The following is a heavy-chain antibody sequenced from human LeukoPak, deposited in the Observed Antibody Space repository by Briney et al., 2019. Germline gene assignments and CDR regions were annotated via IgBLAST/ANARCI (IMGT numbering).Heavy chain of an antibody. Sequence: SETLSLTCAVSGGSISSSNWWSWVRQPPGKGLEWVGEIYHSGSTNYNPSLKGRVTISVDKSKNQFSLKLSSVTAADTAVYYCAAAAGDGEFDYWGQGTLVTVSS. CDR2: IYHSGST. D-gene: IGHD6-13*01. CDR3: AAAAGDGEFDY. CDR1: GGSISSSNW. V-gene: IGHV4-4*02. J-gene: IGHJ4*02.